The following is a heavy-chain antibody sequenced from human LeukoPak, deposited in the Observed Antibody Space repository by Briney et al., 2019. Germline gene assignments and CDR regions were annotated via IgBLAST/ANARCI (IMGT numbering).Heavy chain of an antibody. D-gene: IGHD6-13*01. CDR3: AREPIAAAGPNYFDY. CDR2: IYSGGST. V-gene: IGHV3-53*01. J-gene: IGHJ4*02. CDR1: GFTVSSNY. Sequence: PGGSLRLSCAASGFTVSSNYMSWVRQAPGKGLEWVSVIYSGGSTYYADSVKGRFTISRDNSKNTLYLQMNSLRAEDTAVYYCAREPIAAAGPNYFDYWGQGTLVTVSS.